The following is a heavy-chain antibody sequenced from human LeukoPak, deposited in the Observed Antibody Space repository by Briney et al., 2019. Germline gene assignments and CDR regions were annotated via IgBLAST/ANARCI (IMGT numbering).Heavy chain of an antibody. D-gene: IGHD1-26*01. J-gene: IGHJ4*02. V-gene: IGHV1-24*01. CDR2: FDPEDGET. CDR1: GYTLTELS. CDR3: ATADKWELLPTNDY. Sequence: ASVKVSCKVSGYTLTELSMHWVRQAPGKGLEWMGGFDPEDGETIYAQKFHGRVTMTEDTSTDTASMELSSLRSEDTAVYYCATADKWELLPTNDYWGQGTLVTVSS.